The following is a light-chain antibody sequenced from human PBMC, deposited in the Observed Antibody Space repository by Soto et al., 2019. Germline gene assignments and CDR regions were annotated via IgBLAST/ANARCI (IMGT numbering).Light chain of an antibody. CDR3: QQYGNSPPNT. Sequence: EIVLTQSPGTLSLSPGERATLSCRASQSVSSNYVAWYQQKPGQAPRLLIYGASSRPTGIPDRFSGSGSGTDFTLTISRLEPEDFAVYYCQQYGNSPPNTVGGGTKVEIK. CDR2: GAS. J-gene: IGKJ4*01. V-gene: IGKV3-20*01. CDR1: QSVSSNY.